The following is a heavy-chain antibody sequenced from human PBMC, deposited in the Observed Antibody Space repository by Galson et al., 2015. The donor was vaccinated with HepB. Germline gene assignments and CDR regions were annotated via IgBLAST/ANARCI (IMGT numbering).Heavy chain of an antibody. CDR1: GYTFTSYY. V-gene: IGHV1-46*01. Sequence: SVKVSCKASGYTFTSYYMHWVRQAPGQGLEWMGIINPSGDSTSYAQKLQGRVTMTRDTSTSTVYMELSSLRSEDTAMYYCARGGTGEDYFDYWGQGTLVTVSS. D-gene: IGHD3-10*01. J-gene: IGHJ4*02. CDR2: INPSGDST. CDR3: ARGGTGEDYFDY.